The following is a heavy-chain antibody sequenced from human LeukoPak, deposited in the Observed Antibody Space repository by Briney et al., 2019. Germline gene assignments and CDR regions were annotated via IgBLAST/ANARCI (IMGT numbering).Heavy chain of an antibody. CDR3: ARDSGWYGSRAFDI. CDR2: MNPNSGNT. J-gene: IGHJ3*02. Sequence: GASVKVSCKASGGTFSSYAISWVRQAPGQGLEWMGWMNPNSGNTGYAQKFQGRVTMTRNTSISTAYMELGSLRSEDTAVYYCARDSGWYGSRAFDIWGQGTMVTVSS. CDR1: GGTFSSYA. D-gene: IGHD6-19*01. V-gene: IGHV1-8*02.